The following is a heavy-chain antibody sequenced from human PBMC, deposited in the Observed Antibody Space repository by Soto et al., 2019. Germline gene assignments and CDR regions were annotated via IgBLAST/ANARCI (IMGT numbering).Heavy chain of an antibody. CDR2: IYYSGST. CDR1: GGSISSYY. D-gene: IGHD3-3*01. J-gene: IGHJ3*02. V-gene: IGHV4-59*01. Sequence: SETLSLTCTVSGGSISSYYWSWIRQPPGKGLEWIGYIYYSGSTNYNPSLKSRVTISVDTSKNQFSLKLSSVTAADTAVYYCARATPDYDFWGGYAFDIWGQGTMVTVSS. CDR3: ARATPDYDFWGGYAFDI.